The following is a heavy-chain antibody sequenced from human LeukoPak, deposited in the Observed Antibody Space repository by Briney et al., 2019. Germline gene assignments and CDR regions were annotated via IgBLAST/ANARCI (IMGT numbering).Heavy chain of an antibody. J-gene: IGHJ4*02. D-gene: IGHD6-13*01. CDR2: IYYSGST. CDR3: ARGGYSSSWSPFDY. CDR1: GGSISSYY. Sequence: PSETLSLTCTVSGGSISSYYWSWLRQPPGKGLEWIGYIYYSGSTNYNPSLKSRVTISVDTSKNQFSLKLSSVTAADTAVYYCARGGYSSSWSPFDYWGQGTLVTVSS. V-gene: IGHV4-59*01.